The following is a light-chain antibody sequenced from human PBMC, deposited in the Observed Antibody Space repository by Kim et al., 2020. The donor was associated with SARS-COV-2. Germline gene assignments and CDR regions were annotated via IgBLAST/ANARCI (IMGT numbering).Light chain of an antibody. CDR3: QSYDSSNRV. J-gene: IGLJ3*02. CDR2: EDN. CDR1: SGSIASNY. Sequence: NFMLTQPHSVSESPGTTVTISCTGSSGSIASNYVQWYQQRPGSAPTTVIYEDNQRPSGVPDRFSGSIDSSSNSASLTISGLKTEDEADYYCQSYDSSNRVFGGGTQLTVL. V-gene: IGLV6-57*02.